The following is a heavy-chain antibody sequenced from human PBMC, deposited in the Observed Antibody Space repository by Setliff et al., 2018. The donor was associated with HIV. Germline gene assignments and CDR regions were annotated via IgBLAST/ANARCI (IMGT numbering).Heavy chain of an antibody. V-gene: IGHV4-4*09. CDR1: GGSISSYY. J-gene: IGHJ3*02. CDR3: ARDLYAGRAFDI. Sequence: PSETLSLTCTVSGGSISSYYWSWIRQPPGKGLEWIGYIYTSGSTYYNPSLKSRVTMSVDTSKNQFSLKVTSVTAADTAVYYCARDLYAGRAFDIWGQGTMVTVSS. CDR2: IYTSGST. D-gene: IGHD4-17*01.